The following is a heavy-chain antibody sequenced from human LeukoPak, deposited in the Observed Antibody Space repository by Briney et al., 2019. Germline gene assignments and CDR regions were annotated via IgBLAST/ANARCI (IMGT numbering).Heavy chain of an antibody. Sequence: SETLSLTCTVSGGSISSYYWSWIRQPPGKGLEWIGSIYYSGSTYYNPSLKSRVTISVDTSKNQFSLKLSSVTAADTAVYYCARGGYYDSSGYYTYYYYYYMDVWGKGTTVTVSS. J-gene: IGHJ6*03. CDR2: IYYSGST. V-gene: IGHV4-59*12. CDR1: GGSISSYY. CDR3: ARGGYYDSSGYYTYYYYYYMDV. D-gene: IGHD3-22*01.